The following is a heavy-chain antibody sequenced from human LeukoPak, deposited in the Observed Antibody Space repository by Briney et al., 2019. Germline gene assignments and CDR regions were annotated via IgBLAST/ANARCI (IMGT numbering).Heavy chain of an antibody. CDR3: AKDLRLGTSSGWSDDY. Sequence: GGSLRLSCAASGFTFSTYGFHWVRLAPGKGLEWVAVISNDGSKKHYADSVKGRFTISRDNSKNTLYLQMNSPRAEDTAVYYCAKDLRLGTSSGWSDDYWGQGTLVTVSS. V-gene: IGHV3-30*18. CDR1: GFTFSTYG. CDR2: ISNDGSKK. D-gene: IGHD6-19*01. J-gene: IGHJ4*02.